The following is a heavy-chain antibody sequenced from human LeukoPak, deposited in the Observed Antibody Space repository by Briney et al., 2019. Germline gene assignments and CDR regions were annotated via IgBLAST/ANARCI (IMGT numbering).Heavy chain of an antibody. V-gene: IGHV1-18*01. CDR3: ARDGGVTTTPDY. CDR1: GYTLTELS. J-gene: IGHJ4*02. Sequence: ASVKVSCKVSGYTLTELSMHWVRQAPGQGLEWMGWIGTYTGNRNFAQKFQGRVTLTTDTSTSTVFMELRGLTSDDTAVYYCARDGGVTTTPDYWGQGTLVTVSS. D-gene: IGHD4-17*01. CDR2: IGTYTGNR.